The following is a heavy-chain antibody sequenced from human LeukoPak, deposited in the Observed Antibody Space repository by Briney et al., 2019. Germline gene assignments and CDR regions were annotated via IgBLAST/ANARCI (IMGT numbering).Heavy chain of an antibody. J-gene: IGHJ6*03. CDR1: GYTFTSYG. V-gene: IGHV1-18*01. CDR2: ISAYNGNT. Sequence: AASVKVSCKASGYTFTSYGINWVRQAPGQGLEWMGWISAYNGNTNYAQKLQGRVTMTTDTSTSTAYMELRSLRSDDTAVYYCARRHSAMVRGVIDYYYMDVWGKGPRSPSP. CDR3: ARRHSAMVRGVIDYYYMDV. D-gene: IGHD3-10*01.